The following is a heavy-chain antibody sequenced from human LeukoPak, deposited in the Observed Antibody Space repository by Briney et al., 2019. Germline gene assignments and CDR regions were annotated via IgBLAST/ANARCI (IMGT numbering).Heavy chain of an antibody. CDR1: GDTFSTYA. D-gene: IGHD2-15*01. Sequence: SVKVSCKASGDTFSTYAMNWVRQAPGQGLEWMGGIIPIFGTANYAQKFQGRLTITADESTSTAYMDLSFLRSEDTAIYYCARAGEYCSGSSCYSGVYFDFWGKGTLVTVSS. V-gene: IGHV1-69*13. J-gene: IGHJ4*02. CDR2: IIPIFGTA. CDR3: ARAGEYCSGSSCYSGVYFDF.